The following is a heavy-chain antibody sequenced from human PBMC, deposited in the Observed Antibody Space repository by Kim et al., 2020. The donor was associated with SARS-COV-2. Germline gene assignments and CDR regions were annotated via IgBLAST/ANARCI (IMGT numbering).Heavy chain of an antibody. CDR3: ASPLSVTAMVIYGMDV. CDR2: IIPIFGTA. D-gene: IGHD5-18*01. CDR1: GGTFSSYA. J-gene: IGHJ6*02. Sequence: SVKVSCKASGGTFSSYAISWVRQAPGQGLEWMGGIIPIFGTANYAQKFQGRVTITADESTSTAYMELSSLRSEDTAVYYCASPLSVTAMVIYGMDVWGQGTTVTVSS. V-gene: IGHV1-69*13.